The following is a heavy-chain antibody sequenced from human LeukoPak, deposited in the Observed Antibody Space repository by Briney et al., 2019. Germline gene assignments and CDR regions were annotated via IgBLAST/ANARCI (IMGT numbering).Heavy chain of an antibody. CDR3: AELGITMIGGV. D-gene: IGHD3-10*02. CDR1: GFTFNNYI. CDR2: ISGSGGNT. V-gene: IGHV3-23*01. J-gene: IGHJ6*04. Sequence: GGSLRLSCAASGFTFNNYIMNWVRQAPGKGLEWVSAISGSGGNTYYADSVKGRFTISRDNSKNTLYLQMNSLRAEDTAVYYCAELGITMIGGVWGKGTTVTISS.